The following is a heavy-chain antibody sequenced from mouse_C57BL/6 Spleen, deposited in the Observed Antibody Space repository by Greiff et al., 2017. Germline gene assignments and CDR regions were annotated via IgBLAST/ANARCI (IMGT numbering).Heavy chain of an antibody. V-gene: IGHV1-80*01. CDR2: IYPGDGDT. CDR3: ARDYDGSSYRYFDV. D-gene: IGHD1-1*01. J-gene: IGHJ1*03. CDR1: GYAFSSYW. Sequence: QVQLQQSGAELVKPGASVKISCKASGYAFSSYWMNWVKQRPGKGLEWIGQIYPGDGDTNYNGKFKGKATLTADKSSSTAYMQLSSLTTEASAVYFLARDYDGSSYRYFDVWGTGTTVTVSS.